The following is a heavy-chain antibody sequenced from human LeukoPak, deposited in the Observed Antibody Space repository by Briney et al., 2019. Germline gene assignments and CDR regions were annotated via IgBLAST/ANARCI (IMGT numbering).Heavy chain of an antibody. V-gene: IGHV1-2*02. D-gene: IGHD1-26*01. CDR3: ATYSGSYSTDY. CDR2: INPNSGGT. CDR1: GYTFTDYY. Sequence: GASLKVSCKASGYTFTDYYMHWVRQAPGQGLEWMGWINPNSGGTNYAQKFQGRVTMTRDTSISTAYMELSSLRSDDTAVYYCATYSGSYSTDYWGQGTLVTVSS. J-gene: IGHJ4*02.